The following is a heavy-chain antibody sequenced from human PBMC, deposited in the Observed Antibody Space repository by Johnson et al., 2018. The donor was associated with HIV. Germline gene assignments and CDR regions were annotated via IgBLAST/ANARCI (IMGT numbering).Heavy chain of an antibody. CDR3: AREKYNWNDGMFDGIDL. V-gene: IGHV3-30*03. CDR1: GFTFSSYG. Sequence: QVQLVESGGGVVQPGRSLRLSCAASGFTFSSYGMHWVRQAPGKGLDWVAVISYDGSKKHYVDSVKGRFTISRDNSKNTLYLQMSSLTVEDTAVYYCAREKYNWNDGMFDGIDLWGQGTMVTVSS. CDR2: ISYDGSKK. J-gene: IGHJ3*01. D-gene: IGHD1-1*01.